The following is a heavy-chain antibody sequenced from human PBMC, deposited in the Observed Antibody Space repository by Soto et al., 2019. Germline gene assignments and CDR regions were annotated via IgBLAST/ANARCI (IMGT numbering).Heavy chain of an antibody. CDR3: ARDLREVVVTAIFSY. J-gene: IGHJ4*02. CDR2: INSDGSST. CDR1: GFTFSSYW. V-gene: IGHV3-74*01. Sequence: EVQLVESGGGLVQPGGSLRLSCAASGFTFSSYWMHWVRQAPGKGLVWVSRINSDGSSTSYADSVKGRFTICRDNAKNTLYLQMNSLRAEDTAVYYCARDLREVVVTAIFSYWGQGTLVTVSS. D-gene: IGHD2-21*02.